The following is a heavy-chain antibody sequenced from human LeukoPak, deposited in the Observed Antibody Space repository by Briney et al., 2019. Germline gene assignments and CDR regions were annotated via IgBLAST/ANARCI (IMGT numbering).Heavy chain of an antibody. Sequence: SETLSLTCAVYGGSSSGYYWSWIRQPPGKGLEWIGEINHSGSTNYNPSLKSRVTISVDTSKNQFSLKLSSVTAADTAVYYCARVIRAAFDYWGQGTLVTVSS. CDR1: GGSSSGYY. CDR2: INHSGST. V-gene: IGHV4-34*01. CDR3: ARVIRAAFDY. D-gene: IGHD2/OR15-2a*01. J-gene: IGHJ4*02.